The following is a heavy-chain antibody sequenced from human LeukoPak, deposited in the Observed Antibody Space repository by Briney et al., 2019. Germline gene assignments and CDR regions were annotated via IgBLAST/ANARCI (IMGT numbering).Heavy chain of an antibody. D-gene: IGHD6-13*01. Sequence: ASVKVSCKASGYTFTSYGISWVRQAPGQGLEWMGWMNPNSGNTGYAQKFQGRVTMTRNTSISTAYMELSSLRSEDTAVYYCARAMYSSSWSDYWGQGTLVTVSS. J-gene: IGHJ4*02. V-gene: IGHV1-8*02. CDR1: GYTFTSYG. CDR3: ARAMYSSSWSDY. CDR2: MNPNSGNT.